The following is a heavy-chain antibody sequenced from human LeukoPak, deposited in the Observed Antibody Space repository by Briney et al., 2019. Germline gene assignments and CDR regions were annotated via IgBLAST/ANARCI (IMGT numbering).Heavy chain of an antibody. CDR3: ARRIDCSGGSCYSSNWFDP. J-gene: IGHJ5*02. D-gene: IGHD2-15*01. CDR2: IYYSGST. CDR1: GGSISSCY. V-gene: IGHV4-59*08. Sequence: TSETLSLTCTVSGGSISSCYWSWIRQPPGKGLEWIGYIYYSGSTNYNPSLKSRVTISVDTSKNQFSLKLSSVTAADTAVYYCARRIDCSGGSCYSSNWFDPWGQGTLVTVSS.